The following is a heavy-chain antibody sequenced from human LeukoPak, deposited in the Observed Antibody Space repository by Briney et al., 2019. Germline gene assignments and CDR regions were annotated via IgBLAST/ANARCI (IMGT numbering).Heavy chain of an antibody. CDR1: GYSFTNYW. CDR3: ARHPRAYYYDSSGYYADY. V-gene: IGHV5-51*01. Sequence: GESLKISCKGSGYSFTNYWIGWVRQMPGKGLEWMGIIYPGDSDTRYSPSFQGQVTISVDKSISTAYLQWSSLKASDTAMYYCARHPRAYYYDSSGYYADYWGQGTLVTVSS. D-gene: IGHD3-22*01. J-gene: IGHJ4*02. CDR2: IYPGDSDT.